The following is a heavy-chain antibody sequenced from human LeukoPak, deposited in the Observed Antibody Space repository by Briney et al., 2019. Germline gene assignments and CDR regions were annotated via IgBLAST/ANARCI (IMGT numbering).Heavy chain of an antibody. J-gene: IGHJ4*02. CDR3: ARGGYGSGSYYFDY. V-gene: IGHV3-66*01. CDR1: GFTVSSNY. D-gene: IGHD3-10*01. CDR2: IYSGGST. Sequence: GGSLRLSCAASGFTVSSNYMSWVRQAPGKGLEWVSVIYSGGSTYYADSVKGRFTISRDNSKNTLYLQMNSLRAEDTAVYYCARGGYGSGSYYFDYWGQGTLVTVSS.